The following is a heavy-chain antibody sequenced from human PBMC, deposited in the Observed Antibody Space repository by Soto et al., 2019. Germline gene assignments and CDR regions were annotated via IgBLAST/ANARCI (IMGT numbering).Heavy chain of an antibody. Sequence: SLRLSCAASGFTFSDYYMSWIRQAPGKGLEWVAYISGGGGDIHYADSVKGRFTISRDNAKRSLHLQMNSLSAEDTALYYCAITSDYTRGFRYGMDVWGQGTTVTVSS. CDR1: GFTFSDYY. CDR2: ISGGGGDI. CDR3: AITSDYTRGFRYGMDV. J-gene: IGHJ6*02. D-gene: IGHD4-17*01. V-gene: IGHV3-11*04.